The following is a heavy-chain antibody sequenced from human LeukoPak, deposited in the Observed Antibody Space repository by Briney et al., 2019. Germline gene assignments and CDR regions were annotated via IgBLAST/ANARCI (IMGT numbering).Heavy chain of an antibody. D-gene: IGHD3-22*01. J-gene: IGHJ3*02. CDR1: GGSISSYY. V-gene: IGHV4-59*01. Sequence: SETLSLTCTVSGGSISSYYWSWIRQPPGKGLEWIGYIYYSGSTNYNPSLKSRVTISVDTSKNQFSLKLSSVTAADTAVYYCARFYYESSGAFDIWGQGTMVTVSS. CDR2: IYYSGST. CDR3: ARFYYESSGAFDI.